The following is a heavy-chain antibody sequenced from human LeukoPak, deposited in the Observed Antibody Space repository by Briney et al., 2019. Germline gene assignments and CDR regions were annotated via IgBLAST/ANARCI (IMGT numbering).Heavy chain of an antibody. CDR3: ATTGYSSRNY. CDR1: GFTFSSYG. CDR2: ISGSGGTT. Sequence: GGSLRLSCAASGFTFSSYGMNWVRQAPGKGLEWVSAISGSGGTTYYADSVRGRFTISRDNSKNTLFLQMNSLRAEDTAVYYCATTGYSSRNYWGQGTLVTVSS. D-gene: IGHD6-13*01. J-gene: IGHJ4*02. V-gene: IGHV3-23*01.